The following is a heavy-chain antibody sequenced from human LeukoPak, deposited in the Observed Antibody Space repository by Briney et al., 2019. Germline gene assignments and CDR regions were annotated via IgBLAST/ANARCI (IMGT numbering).Heavy chain of an antibody. J-gene: IGHJ4*02. V-gene: IGHV3-64*01. CDR3: ARTAGDCSGGSCYLPYDY. CDR1: GFTFSSCA. CDR2: ISSNGGST. Sequence: GGSLRLSCAASGFTFSSCAMHWVRQAPGKGLEYVSAISSNGGSTYYANSVKGRFTISRDNSKNTLYLQMGSLRAEDMAVYYCARTAGDCSGGSCYLPYDYWGQGTLVTVSS. D-gene: IGHD2-15*01.